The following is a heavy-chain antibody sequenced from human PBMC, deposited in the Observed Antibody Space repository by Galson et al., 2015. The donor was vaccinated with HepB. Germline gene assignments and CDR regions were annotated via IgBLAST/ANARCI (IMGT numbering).Heavy chain of an antibody. V-gene: IGHV3-11*06. CDR2: ISSSSSYT. CDR3: ARNGDGDPHGYFDY. Sequence: SLRLSCAASGFTFSDYYMSWIRQAPGKGLEWVSYISSSSSYTNYADSVKGRFTISRDNAKNSLYLQMNSLRAEDTAVYYCARNGDGDPHGYFDYWGQGTLVTVSS. CDR1: GFTFSDYY. D-gene: IGHD4-17*01. J-gene: IGHJ4*02.